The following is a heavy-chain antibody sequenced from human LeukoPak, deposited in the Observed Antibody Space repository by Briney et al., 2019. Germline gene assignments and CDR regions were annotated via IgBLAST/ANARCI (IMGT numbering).Heavy chain of an antibody. Sequence: GGSLRLSCAASGFTFSSYAMHWVRQAPGKGLEWVAVISYDGSNKYYADSVKGRFTISRDNSKNTLYLQMNSLRAEDTAVYYCARGARPWDYWGQGTLVTVSS. V-gene: IGHV3-30-3*01. CDR3: ARGARPWDY. J-gene: IGHJ4*02. CDR2: ISYDGSNK. CDR1: GFTFSSYA.